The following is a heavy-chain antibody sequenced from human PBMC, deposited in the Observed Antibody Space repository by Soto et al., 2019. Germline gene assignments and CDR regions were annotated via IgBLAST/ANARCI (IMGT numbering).Heavy chain of an antibody. CDR1: GGTFSSYA. J-gene: IGHJ4*02. CDR2: IIPIFGTA. V-gene: IGHV1-69*13. Sequence: GSSVKVCCKASGGTFSSYAISWVRQAPGQGLEWMGGIIPIFGTANYAQKFQGRVTITADESTGTAYMELSSLRYEDTAVYYCARGGSPPGIEVAGTRLAFDYWGQGPLVTASS. D-gene: IGHD6-19*01. CDR3: ARGGSPPGIEVAGTRLAFDY.